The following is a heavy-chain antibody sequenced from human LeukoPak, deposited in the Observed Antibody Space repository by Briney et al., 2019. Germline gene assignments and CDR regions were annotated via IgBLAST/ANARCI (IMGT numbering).Heavy chain of an antibody. Sequence: SETLSLTCTVSGGSISSGGYYWSWIRQHPGKGLEWIGYIYYSGSTYYNPSLKSRVTISVDTSKNQFSLKLSSVTAADAAVYYCARELTLYYFDYWGQGTLVTVSS. CDR1: GGSISSGGYY. V-gene: IGHV4-31*03. J-gene: IGHJ4*02. D-gene: IGHD3-10*01. CDR3: ARELTLYYFDY. CDR2: IYYSGST.